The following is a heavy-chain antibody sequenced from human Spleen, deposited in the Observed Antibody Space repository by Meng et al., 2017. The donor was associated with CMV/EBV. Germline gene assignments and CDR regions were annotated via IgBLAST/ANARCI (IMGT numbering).Heavy chain of an antibody. CDR1: GFTFSGSG. Sequence: GESLKISCAASGFTFSGSGIHWVRQASGKGLEWLGHIRSKAYSYATAYAASVKGRFTISRDDSENTAYLQMNSLKTEDTAVYYCAYGGGDYEYYFDSWGQGTLVTVSS. V-gene: IGHV3-73*01. J-gene: IGHJ4*02. D-gene: IGHD4-17*01. CDR2: IRSKAYSYAT. CDR3: AYGGGDYEYYFDS.